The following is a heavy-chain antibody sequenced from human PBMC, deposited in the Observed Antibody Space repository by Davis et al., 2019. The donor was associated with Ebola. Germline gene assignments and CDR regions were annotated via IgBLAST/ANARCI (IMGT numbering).Heavy chain of an antibody. D-gene: IGHD6-19*01. CDR2: IYYSGST. CDR1: GGSISSGGYS. V-gene: IGHV4-61*08. CDR3: ARDWYSSGWYNWFDP. Sequence: SETLSLTCAVSGGSISSGGYSWSWIRQPPGKGLEWIGYIYYSGSTNYNPSLKSRVTISVDTSKNQFSLKLSSVTAADTAVYYCARDWYSSGWYNWFDPWGQGTLVTVSS. J-gene: IGHJ5*02.